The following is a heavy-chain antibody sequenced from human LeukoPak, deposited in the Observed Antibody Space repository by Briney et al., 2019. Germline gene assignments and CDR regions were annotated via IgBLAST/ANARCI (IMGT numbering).Heavy chain of an antibody. CDR2: INPNSGGT. D-gene: IGHD2-15*01. V-gene: IGHV1-2*02. J-gene: IGHJ5*02. Sequence: GASVKVSCKASGYTFTGYYMHWVRQAPGQELEGMGWINPNSGGTNYAQKFQGRVTMTRDTSISTAYMELSRLRSDDTAVYYCAREGSCSGGSCYCPTGWFDLWGQGTLVTVSS. CDR3: AREGSCSGGSCYCPTGWFDL. CDR1: GYTFTGYY.